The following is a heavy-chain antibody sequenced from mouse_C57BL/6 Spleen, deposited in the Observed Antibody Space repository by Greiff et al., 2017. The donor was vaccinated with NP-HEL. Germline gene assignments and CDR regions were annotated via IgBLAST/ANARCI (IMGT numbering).Heavy chain of an antibody. D-gene: IGHD1-1*01. CDR2: IYPGNGDT. J-gene: IGHJ2*01. V-gene: IGHV1-12*01. CDR1: GYTFTSYN. Sequence: QVQLKESGAELVRPGASVKMSCKASGYTFTSYNMHWVKQTPRQGLEWIGAIYPGNGDTSYIQKFKGKATLTVDKSSSTAYMQLSSLTSEDSAVYVCARGNYEGYFDYWGQGTTLTVSS. CDR3: ARGNYEGYFDY.